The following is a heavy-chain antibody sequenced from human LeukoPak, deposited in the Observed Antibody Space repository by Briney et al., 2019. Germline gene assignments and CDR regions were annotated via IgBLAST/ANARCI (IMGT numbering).Heavy chain of an antibody. CDR2: ISGSGGST. J-gene: IGHJ3*02. CDR1: GFTVSSNY. V-gene: IGHV3-23*01. CDR3: AKTRVRGFDPFDI. Sequence: GGSLRLSCAASGFTVSSNYMSWVRQAPGKGLEWVSAISGSGGSTYYADSVKGRFTISRDNSKNTLYLQMNSLRAEDTAVYYCAKTRVRGFDPFDIWGQGTMVTVSS.